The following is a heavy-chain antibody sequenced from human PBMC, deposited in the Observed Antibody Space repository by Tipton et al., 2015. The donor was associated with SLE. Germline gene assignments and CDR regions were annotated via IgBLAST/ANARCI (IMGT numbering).Heavy chain of an antibody. V-gene: IGHV3-64*02. CDR1: GFSFNPFA. D-gene: IGHD3-10*01. CDR2: INSNGVNR. CDR3: AREGRFRDFDY. J-gene: IGHJ4*02. Sequence: SLRLSCAASGFSFNPFAMHWVRQAPGKGLEYVSGINSNGVNRFYADSVKGRFTISRDNSKNTMFLQMGSLRDEDTAIYYCAREGRFRDFDYWGQGTPVTVSS.